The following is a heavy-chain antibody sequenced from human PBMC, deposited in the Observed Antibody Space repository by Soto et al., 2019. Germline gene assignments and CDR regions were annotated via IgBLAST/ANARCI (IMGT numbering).Heavy chain of an antibody. J-gene: IGHJ4*02. V-gene: IGHV3-30*04. CDR2: ISKDASRK. Sequence: PGVSLRLSCAASGFTFGVNAMHWVRQTPGKGLEWVAFISKDASRKYYVDSVKGRFTISRDNSWDTVSLQMDSLRAEDTALYYCVRDRIDTWSFDYWGQGTPVTVSS. CDR1: GFTFGVNA. CDR3: VRDRIDTWSFDY. D-gene: IGHD2-15*01.